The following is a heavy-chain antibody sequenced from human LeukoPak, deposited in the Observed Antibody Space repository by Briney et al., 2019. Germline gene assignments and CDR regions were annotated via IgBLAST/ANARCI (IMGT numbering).Heavy chain of an antibody. J-gene: IGHJ4*02. CDR2: IKRDGSEK. Sequence: GGSLRLSSAASGFTVSSNYISWVRQAPGKGLEWVASIKRDGSEKYYVDSVKGRFIISRDNAKNSLYLQMNSLRADDTAIYHCARGGYSYINYWGQGTLVVVSS. D-gene: IGHD5-12*01. CDR1: GFTVSSNY. V-gene: IGHV3-7*01. CDR3: ARGGYSYINY.